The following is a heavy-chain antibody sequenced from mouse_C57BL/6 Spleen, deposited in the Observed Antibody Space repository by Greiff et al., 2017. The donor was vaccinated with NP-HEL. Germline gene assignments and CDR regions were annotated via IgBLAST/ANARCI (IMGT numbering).Heavy chain of an antibody. CDR1: GYTFTSYW. CDR2: INPSNGGT. V-gene: IGHV1-53*01. CDR3: ARDIYYYGSSHWYFDV. J-gene: IGHJ1*03. D-gene: IGHD1-1*01. Sequence: QVQLQQPGTELVKPGASVKLSCKASGYTFTSYWMHWVKQRPGQGLEWIGNINPSNGGTNYNEKFKSKATLTVDKSSSTAYMQLSSLTSEDSAVYYCARDIYYYGSSHWYFDVWGTGTTVTVSS.